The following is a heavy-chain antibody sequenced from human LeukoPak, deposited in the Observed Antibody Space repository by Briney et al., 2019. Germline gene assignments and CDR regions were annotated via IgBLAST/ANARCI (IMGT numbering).Heavy chain of an antibody. Sequence: GASVKVSCKASGYTFTGYYMHWVRQAPGQGLEWVGWINPNSGGTNYAQKFQGRVTMTRDTSISTAYMELSRLRSDDTAVYYCAREAPRYCSSTSCSDYWGQGTLVTVSS. CDR2: INPNSGGT. CDR1: GYTFTGYY. CDR3: AREAPRYCSSTSCSDY. D-gene: IGHD2-2*01. V-gene: IGHV1-2*02. J-gene: IGHJ4*02.